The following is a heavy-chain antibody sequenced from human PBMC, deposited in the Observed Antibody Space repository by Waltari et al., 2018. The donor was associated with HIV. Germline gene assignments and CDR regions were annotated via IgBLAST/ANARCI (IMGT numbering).Heavy chain of an antibody. V-gene: IGHV4-39*01. CDR3: ARQHAYTSDWFSQASFFNY. CDR2: IYYTGDT. J-gene: IGHJ1*01. D-gene: IGHD3-9*01. Sequence: LQLKESGPGLVKPSDTLSLTCAVSGASMRSMNYYWAWIRQSPGERLEWIATIYYTGDTYFVPSLKNRTSISVDSSKNLLSLSLASVTAADTAIYYCARQHAYTSDWFSQASFFNYWGPGTLVTVSS. CDR1: GASMRSMNYY.